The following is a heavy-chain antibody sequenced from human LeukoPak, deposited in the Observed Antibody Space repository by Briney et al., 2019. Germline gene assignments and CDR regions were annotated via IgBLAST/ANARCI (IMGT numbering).Heavy chain of an antibody. CDR2: IYYSGST. Sequence: SETPSLTCTVSGASITTYYWSWIRQPPGKGLEWIGYIYYSGSTNNNPSLKSRVTISVDTSTNQFSLRLSSVTAADTAMYYCARDPSGYGAFDYWGQGTLVTVSS. J-gene: IGHJ4*02. D-gene: IGHD5-12*01. V-gene: IGHV4-59*01. CDR1: GASITTYY. CDR3: ARDPSGYGAFDY.